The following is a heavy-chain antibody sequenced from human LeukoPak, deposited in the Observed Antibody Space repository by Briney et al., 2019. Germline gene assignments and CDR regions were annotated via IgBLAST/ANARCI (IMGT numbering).Heavy chain of an antibody. V-gene: IGHV4-59*01. CDR2: IYYSGST. J-gene: IGHJ3*02. D-gene: IGHD1-14*01. CDR3: ARVGTADAFDI. Sequence: PSETLSLTCTVSGGSISSYYWSWIRQPPGKGLEWIGYIYYSGSTNYNPSLKSRLTISVDTSKNQFSLKLNSVTAADTAVHYCARVGTADAFDIWGQGTMVTVSS. CDR1: GGSISSYY.